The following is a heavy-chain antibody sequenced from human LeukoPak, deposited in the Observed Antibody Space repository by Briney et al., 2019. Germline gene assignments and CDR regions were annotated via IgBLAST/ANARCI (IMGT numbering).Heavy chain of an antibody. V-gene: IGHV3-23*01. CDR1: WIPLSNLA. CDR2: ISGSGGST. CDR3: AKVQLGIGVDY. D-gene: IGHD7-27*01. Sequence: GGALRLFCAASWIPLSNLAMSLGRPAPRKGVEWVSAISGSGGSTYYADSVKGRFTISRDNSKNTLYLQMNSLRAEDTAVYYCAKVQLGIGVDYWGQGTLVTVSS. J-gene: IGHJ4*02.